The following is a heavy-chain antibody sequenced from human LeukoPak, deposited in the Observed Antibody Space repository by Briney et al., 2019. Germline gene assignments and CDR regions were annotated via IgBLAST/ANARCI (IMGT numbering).Heavy chain of an antibody. CDR2: ISAYNGNT. V-gene: IGHV1-18*01. CDR1: GYTFSSYG. J-gene: IGHJ6*02. CDR3: ARPIKPGDYYYYGMDG. D-gene: IGHD7-27*01. Sequence: VASVKVSCKASGYTFSSYGINWVRQAPGQGLEWMGWISAYNGNTNYAEKLQGRVTMSTDTSTSTAYMELRSLRSDDTAVYYCARPIKPGDYYYYGMDGWGQGITVTASS.